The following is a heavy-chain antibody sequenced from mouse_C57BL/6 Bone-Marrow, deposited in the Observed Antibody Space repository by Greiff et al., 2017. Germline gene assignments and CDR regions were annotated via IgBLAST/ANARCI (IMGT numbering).Heavy chain of an antibody. D-gene: IGHD2-5*01. J-gene: IGHJ1*03. CDR1: GFTFSDYG. Sequence: EVKLMESGGGLVQPGGSLKLSCAASGFTFSDYGMAWVRQATRKGPEWVAFISNLAYSIYYADTVTGRFTISRENAKNTQYLEMSSLWSEDTAMYYCARPPVYSNYWYFDVWGTGTTVTVSS. V-gene: IGHV5-15*01. CDR3: ARPPVYSNYWYFDV. CDR2: ISNLAYSI.